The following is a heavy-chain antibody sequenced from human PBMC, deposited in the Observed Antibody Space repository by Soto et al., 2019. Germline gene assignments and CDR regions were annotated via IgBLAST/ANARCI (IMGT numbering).Heavy chain of an antibody. J-gene: IGHJ6*02. V-gene: IGHV1-18*01. CDR1: GYTFTSYG. D-gene: IGHD6-25*01. CDR2: ISAYNGNT. Sequence: QVQLVQSGAEVKKPGASVKVSCKASGYTFTSYGISWVRQAPGQGLEWMGWISAYNGNTNYAQKLQGRVTMTTDTSPSTAYMELRSLRSDDTAVYYCARDGIAAWDYYYYGMDVWGQGTTVTVSS. CDR3: ARDGIAAWDYYYYGMDV.